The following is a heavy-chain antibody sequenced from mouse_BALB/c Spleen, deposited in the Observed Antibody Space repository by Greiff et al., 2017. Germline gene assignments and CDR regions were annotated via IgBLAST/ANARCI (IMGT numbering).Heavy chain of an antibody. J-gene: IGHJ3*01. CDR1: GYSITSDYA. D-gene: IGHD2-4*01. V-gene: IGHV3-2*02. CDR3: ARWMGYDYDGFAY. Sequence: EVQRVESGPGLVKPSQSLSLTCTVTGYSITSDYAWNWIRQFPGNKLEWMGYISYSGSTSYNPSLKSRISITRDTSKNQFFLQLNSVTTEDTATYYCARWMGYDYDGFAYWGQGTLVTVSA. CDR2: ISYSGST.